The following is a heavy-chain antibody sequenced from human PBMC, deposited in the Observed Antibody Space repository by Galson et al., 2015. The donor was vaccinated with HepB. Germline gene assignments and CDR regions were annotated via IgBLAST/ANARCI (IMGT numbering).Heavy chain of an antibody. Sequence: ETLSLTCTVSGDSLSSNNYYWGWVRQSPDKGLEWIGSILHTGSVYYTPSLKSRVSISVDTSRNQFYLNLTSVQPTDTASYFCTRALLGALGGMNKWGQGTLVTVSS. CDR1: GDSLSSNNYY. V-gene: IGHV4-39*07. CDR2: ILHTGSV. CDR3: TRALLGALGGMNK. D-gene: IGHD3-16*01. J-gene: IGHJ4*02.